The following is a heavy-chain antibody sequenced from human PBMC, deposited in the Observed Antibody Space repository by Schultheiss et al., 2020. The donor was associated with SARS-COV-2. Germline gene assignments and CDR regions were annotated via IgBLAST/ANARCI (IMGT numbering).Heavy chain of an antibody. V-gene: IGHV3-23*01. Sequence: GGSLRLSCAASGFTFSSYAMHWVRQAPGKGLEWVSAISGSGGSTYYADSVKGRFTISRDNSKNTLYLQMNSLRAEDTAVYYCARENLRFGSGSYYKSKYNWFDPWGQGTLVTVSS. J-gene: IGHJ5*02. CDR2: ISGSGGST. CDR1: GFTFSSYA. CDR3: ARENLRFGSGSYYKSKYNWFDP. D-gene: IGHD3-10*01.